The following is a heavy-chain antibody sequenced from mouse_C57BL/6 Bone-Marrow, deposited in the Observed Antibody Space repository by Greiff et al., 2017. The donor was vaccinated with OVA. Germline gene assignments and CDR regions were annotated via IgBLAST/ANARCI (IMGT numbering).Heavy chain of an antibody. CDR2: ISDGGSYT. CDR1: GFTFSSYA. D-gene: IGHD2-2*01. J-gene: IGHJ4*01. V-gene: IGHV5-4*01. CDR3: ARDGMVTTGESYAMDY. Sequence: EVKLVESGGGLVKPGGSLKLSCAASGFTFSSYAMSWVRQTPEKRLEWVATISDGGSYTYYPDNVKGRFTISRDNAKNNLYLQMSHLKSEDTAMYYCARDGMVTTGESYAMDYWGQGTSVTVSS.